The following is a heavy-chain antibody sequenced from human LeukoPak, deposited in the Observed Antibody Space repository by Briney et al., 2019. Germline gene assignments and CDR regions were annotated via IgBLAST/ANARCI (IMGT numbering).Heavy chain of an antibody. Sequence: PSETLSLTCTVSGGSISSSSYYWGWIRQPPGKGLEWIGEINHSGSTNYNPSLKSRVTISVDTSKNQFSLKLSSVTAADTAVYYCARVAVSGDNWGQGTLVTVSS. J-gene: IGHJ4*02. CDR3: ARVAVSGDN. V-gene: IGHV4-39*07. CDR1: GGSISSSSYY. D-gene: IGHD6-19*01. CDR2: INHSGST.